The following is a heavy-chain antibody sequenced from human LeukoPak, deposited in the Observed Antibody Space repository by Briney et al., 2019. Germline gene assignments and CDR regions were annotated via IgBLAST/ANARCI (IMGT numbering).Heavy chain of an antibody. D-gene: IGHD6-19*01. CDR2: ISSSSSYI. CDR3: ARDHRAQWLVFDY. Sequence: PGGSLRLSCVASGFTFRTYTMNWVRQAPGKGLEWVSSISSSSSYIYYADSVKGRFTISRDNAKNSLYLQMNSLRAEDTAVYYCARDHRAQWLVFDYWGQGTLVTVSS. CDR1: GFTFRTYT. V-gene: IGHV3-21*01. J-gene: IGHJ4*02.